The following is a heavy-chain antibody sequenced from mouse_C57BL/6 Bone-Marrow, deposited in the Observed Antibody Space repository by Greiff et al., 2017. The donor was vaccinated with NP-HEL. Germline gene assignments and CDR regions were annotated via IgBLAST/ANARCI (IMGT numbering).Heavy chain of an antibody. V-gene: IGHV1-81*01. J-gene: IGHJ4*01. Sequence: VQRVESGAELARPGASVKLSCKASGYTFTSYGISWVKQRTGQGLEWIGEIYPRSGNTYYNEKFKGKATLTADKSSSTAYMELRSLTSEDSAVYFCARRGYGHHYYAMDYWGQGTSVTVSS. CDR1: GYTFTSYG. D-gene: IGHD1-1*01. CDR2: IYPRSGNT. CDR3: ARRGYGHHYYAMDY.